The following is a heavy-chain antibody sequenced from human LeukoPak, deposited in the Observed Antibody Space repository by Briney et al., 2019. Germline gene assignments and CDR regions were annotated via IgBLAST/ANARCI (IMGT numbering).Heavy chain of an antibody. V-gene: IGHV3-48*03. J-gene: IGHJ6*02. CDR2: IGGIGSIM. CDR3: ARRLPYYGMDV. Sequence: GGSLRLSCAASGFTFSSYEIHWVRQAPGKGLEWVSKIGGIGSIMYADSVKGRFTISTDSAKSSVYLQMNSLRAEDTAAYYCARRLPYYGMDVWGQGTTVTVSS. CDR1: GFTFSSYE.